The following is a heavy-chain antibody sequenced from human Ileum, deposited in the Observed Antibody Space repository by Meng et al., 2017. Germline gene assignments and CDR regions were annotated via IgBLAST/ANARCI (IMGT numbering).Heavy chain of an antibody. CDR1: GGSFIGYP. V-gene: IGHV4-34*01. CDR3: ASVGSYWDLTYYFDS. CDR2: INHTGST. D-gene: IGHD1-26*01. J-gene: IGHJ4*02. Sequence: EAGLLARAVPTSPLCVVHGGSFIGYPWSWIRQPPGKGLEGLGDINHTGSTNYNPSLKSRVTISVDTSKNQFSLKLNSVTAADTAVYFCASVGSYWDLTYYFDSWGQGTLVTVSS.